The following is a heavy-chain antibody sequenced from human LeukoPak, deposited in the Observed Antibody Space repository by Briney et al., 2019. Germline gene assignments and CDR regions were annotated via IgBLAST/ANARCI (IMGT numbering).Heavy chain of an antibody. J-gene: IGHJ1*01. CDR3: ARGPARRWFQH. CDR2: IYYSGST. Sequence: SETLSLTCTVSGGSIRSGDFYWSWIRQPPGKGLEWIGYIYYSGSTNYNPSLKSRVTISKDTSKNQFSLKLSSVTAADTAVYYCARGPARRWFQHWGQGTLVTVSS. CDR1: GGSIRSGDFY. V-gene: IGHV4-30-4*01.